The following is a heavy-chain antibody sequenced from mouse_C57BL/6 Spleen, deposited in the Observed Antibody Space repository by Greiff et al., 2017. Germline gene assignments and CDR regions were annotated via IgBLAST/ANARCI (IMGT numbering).Heavy chain of an antibody. CDR3: ARGDSSGYDAMDY. CDR1: GYAFSSYW. V-gene: IGHV1-80*01. D-gene: IGHD3-2*02. CDR2: IYPGDGDT. J-gene: IGHJ4*01. Sequence: VQLQQSGAELVKPGASVKISCKASGYAFSSYWMNWVKQRPGQGLEWIGRIYPGDGDTKYNGKFKGKATLTADKSSSTAYMQLSSLTSEDSAVYYCARGDSSGYDAMDYWGQGTSVTVSA.